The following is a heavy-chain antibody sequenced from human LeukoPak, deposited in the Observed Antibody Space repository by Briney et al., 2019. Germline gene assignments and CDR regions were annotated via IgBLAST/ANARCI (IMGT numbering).Heavy chain of an antibody. CDR2: TYYSGST. CDR3: ARGGTGRRFYYYYGMDV. J-gene: IGHJ6*02. D-gene: IGHD3/OR15-3a*01. Sequence: SETLSLTCTVSGGSISSGGYYWSWIRQHPGKGLEWIGYTYYSGSTNYNPSLKSRVTISVDTSKNQFSLKLSSVTAADTAVYYCARGGTGRRFYYYYGMDVWGQGTTVTVSS. V-gene: IGHV4-61*08. CDR1: GGSISSGGYY.